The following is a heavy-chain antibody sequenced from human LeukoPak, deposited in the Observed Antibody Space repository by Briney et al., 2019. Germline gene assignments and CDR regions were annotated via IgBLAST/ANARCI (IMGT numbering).Heavy chain of an antibody. D-gene: IGHD6-19*01. CDR3: SKPPREQWLVLSN. CDR1: GFTFSNYA. Sequence: GGSLRLSCACSGFTFSNYAMHWVRQAPGKGLEWVAVISYDENYKDYADSVKGRFTISRDNSENTLYLQMNTLRAEDTAMYYCSKPPREQWLVLSNWGQGALVTVS. J-gene: IGHJ4*02. CDR2: ISYDENYK. V-gene: IGHV3-30*18.